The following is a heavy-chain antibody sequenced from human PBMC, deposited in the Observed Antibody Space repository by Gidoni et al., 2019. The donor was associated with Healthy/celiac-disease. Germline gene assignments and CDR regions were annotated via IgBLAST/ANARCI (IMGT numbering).Heavy chain of an antibody. CDR2: INHSGST. Sequence: QVQLQQWGAGLLKPSETLSLTCAVYGGSFSGYYGSWIRQPPGKGLEWIGEINHSGSTNYNPSLKSRVTISVDTSKNQFSLKRSSGTAADTAVYYCARGGPGAAGYYYYGMDVWGQGTTVTVSS. CDR1: GGSFSGYY. D-gene: IGHD6-13*01. V-gene: IGHV4-34*01. CDR3: ARGGPGAAGYYYYGMDV. J-gene: IGHJ6*02.